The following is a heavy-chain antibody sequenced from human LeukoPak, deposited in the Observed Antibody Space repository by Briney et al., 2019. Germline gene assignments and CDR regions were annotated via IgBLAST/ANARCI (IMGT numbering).Heavy chain of an antibody. J-gene: IGHJ4*01. CDR3: ATGSGDFDH. Sequence: SSETLSLTCTASGASITSWYWSWLRQPAGKRLEWIGRVLNTGTTNYNPSLKSRVTMSLDTSKSQISLSMKSVTAADTAVYYCATGSGDFDHWGHGTRVTISS. CDR1: GASITSWY. D-gene: IGHD1-1*01. CDR2: VLNTGTT. V-gene: IGHV4-4*07.